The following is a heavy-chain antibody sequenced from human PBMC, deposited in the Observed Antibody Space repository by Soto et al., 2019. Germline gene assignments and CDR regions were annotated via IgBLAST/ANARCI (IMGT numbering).Heavy chain of an antibody. CDR2: ISGSGGST. Sequence: GGSLRLSCAASGFTFSSYAMSWVRQAPGKGLEWVSAISGSGGSTYYADSVKGRFTISRDNSKNTLYLQMNSLRAEDTAVYYCAKLNRPGTVTTPFDYWGQGTLVTVSS. D-gene: IGHD4-17*01. CDR3: AKLNRPGTVTTPFDY. J-gene: IGHJ4*02. V-gene: IGHV3-23*01. CDR1: GFTFSSYA.